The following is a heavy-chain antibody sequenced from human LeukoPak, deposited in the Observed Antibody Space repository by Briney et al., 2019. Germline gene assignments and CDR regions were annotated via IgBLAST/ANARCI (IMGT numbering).Heavy chain of an antibody. CDR2: INPNSGDT. Sequence: ASVKLSCKTSGYIFKDFYIHWVRQAPGHGLEWMGWINPNSGDTNSAQRFQGRVTMTRDTSTGTAYMDLSSLTSDDTAVYFCAKDSSGGYNSHWGQGTLVTVSS. J-gene: IGHJ4*02. V-gene: IGHV1-2*02. D-gene: IGHD5-24*01. CDR1: GYIFKDFY. CDR3: AKDSSGGYNSH.